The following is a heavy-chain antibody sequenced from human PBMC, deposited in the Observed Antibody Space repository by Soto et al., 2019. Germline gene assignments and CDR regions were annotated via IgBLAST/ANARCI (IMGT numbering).Heavy chain of an antibody. CDR1: GGSISSYY. CDR2: IYYSGST. V-gene: IGHV4-59*08. J-gene: IGHJ5*01. CDR3: ARHPSFRWFDS. Sequence: PSETLSLTCTVAGGSISSYYWRWIRQPPGKGLEWIGYIYYSGSTNCNPSLKSRVTISGDTSKSQFSLKLSSVTAADTAVYYCARHPSFRWFDSWRKGTPVTVSS. D-gene: IGHD6-6*01.